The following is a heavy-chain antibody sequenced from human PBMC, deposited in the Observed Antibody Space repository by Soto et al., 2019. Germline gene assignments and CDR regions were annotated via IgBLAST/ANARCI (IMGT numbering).Heavy chain of an antibody. J-gene: IGHJ4*02. CDR2: MNPNSDNT. CDR1: GYSFTSYD. D-gene: IGHD6-13*01. CDR3: AREAAAGLVY. Sequence: GASVKVSCKASGYSFTSYDINWVRQATGQGLEWMGWMNPNSDNTAYAQKFQGRVTMTRNTSISTVYMELSSLRSEDTAVYYCAREAAAGLVYWGQGTLVTAPQ. V-gene: IGHV1-8*01.